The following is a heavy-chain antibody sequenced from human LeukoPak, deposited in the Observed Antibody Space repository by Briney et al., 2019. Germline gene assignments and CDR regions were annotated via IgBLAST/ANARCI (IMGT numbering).Heavy chain of an antibody. Sequence: GGSLRLSCAASGFTVSSNYMSWVRQAPGKGLEWVAFIRYDGSNKYYADSVKGRFTISRDNSKNTLYLQMNSLRAEDTAVYYCAKDRDYYGGKYFDYWGQGTLVTVSS. D-gene: IGHD3-10*01. CDR3: AKDRDYYGGKYFDY. CDR1: GFTVSSNY. J-gene: IGHJ4*02. CDR2: IRYDGSNK. V-gene: IGHV3-30*02.